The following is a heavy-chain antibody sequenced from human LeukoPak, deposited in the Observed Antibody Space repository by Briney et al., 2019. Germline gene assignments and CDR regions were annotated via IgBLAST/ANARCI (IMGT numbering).Heavy chain of an antibody. CDR1: GGSISSYY. D-gene: IGHD3-22*01. V-gene: IGHV4-59*01. Sequence: SETLSLTCTVSGGSISSYYWSWIRQPPGKGLEWIGYIYHSESTNYNPSLKSRVTISVDTSKNQFSLKLSSVTAADTAVYYCARASNYYDSSGYMVIDYWGQGTLVTVSS. J-gene: IGHJ4*02. CDR3: ARASNYYDSSGYMVIDY. CDR2: IYHSEST.